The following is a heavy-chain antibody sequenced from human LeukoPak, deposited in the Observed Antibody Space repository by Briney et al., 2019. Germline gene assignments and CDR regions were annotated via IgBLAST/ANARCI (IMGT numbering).Heavy chain of an antibody. V-gene: IGHV4-4*09. CDR2: IYTSGST. CDR3: ARHDAGIAARPFDN. CDR1: GGSISSYY. J-gene: IGHJ4*02. D-gene: IGHD6-6*01. Sequence: SETLSLTCSVSGGSISSYYWSWIRQPPGKGLELIGYIYTSGSTNYNPSLKSRVSISRDTSRDQFSLKLSSVTAADTAVYYCARHDAGIAARPFDNWGQGTLVTVSS.